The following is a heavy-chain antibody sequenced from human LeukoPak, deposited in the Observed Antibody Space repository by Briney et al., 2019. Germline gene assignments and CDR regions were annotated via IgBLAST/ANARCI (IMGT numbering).Heavy chain of an antibody. CDR2: IYTSGST. CDR3: ARHWNYYYYYMDV. Sequence: PSQTLSLTCTVSGGSISSGSYYWSWIRQPAGKGLEWIGRIYTSGSTNYNPSLKSRVTISVDTSKNQFSLKLSSVTAADTAVYYCARHWNYYYYYMDVWGKGTTVTVSS. CDR1: GGSISSGSYY. J-gene: IGHJ6*03. D-gene: IGHD1-1*01. V-gene: IGHV4-61*02.